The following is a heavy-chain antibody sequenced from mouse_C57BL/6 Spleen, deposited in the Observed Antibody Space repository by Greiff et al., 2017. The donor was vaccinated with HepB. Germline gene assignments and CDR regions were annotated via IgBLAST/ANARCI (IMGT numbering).Heavy chain of an antibody. D-gene: IGHD2-1*01. V-gene: IGHV2-2*01. Sequence: QVHVKQSGPGLVQPSQSLSITCTVSGFSLTSYGVHWVRQSPGKGLEWLGVIWSGGSTDYNAAFISRLSISKDNSKSQVFFKMNSLQADDTAIYYCARNWGNGNLYYAMDYWGQGTSVTVSS. J-gene: IGHJ4*01. CDR1: GFSLTSYG. CDR2: IWSGGST. CDR3: ARNWGNGNLYYAMDY.